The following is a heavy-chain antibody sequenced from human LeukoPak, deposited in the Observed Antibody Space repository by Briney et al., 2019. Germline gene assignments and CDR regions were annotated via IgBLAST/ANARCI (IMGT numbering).Heavy chain of an antibody. Sequence: ASVKVSCKAAGYTFTNYYMHWVRQAPGQGLEWMGIMNPSGGTTIYAQKFLGRVTMTTDTSTTTVYVELSSLRSEDTAVYYCAREGSTASGPPDYWGQGTLVTVSS. V-gene: IGHV1-46*01. CDR1: GYTFTNYY. CDR2: MNPSGGTT. J-gene: IGHJ4*02. CDR3: AREGSTASGPPDY. D-gene: IGHD3-10*01.